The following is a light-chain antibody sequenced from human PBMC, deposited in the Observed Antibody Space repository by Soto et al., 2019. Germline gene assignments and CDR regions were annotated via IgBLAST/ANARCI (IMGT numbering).Light chain of an antibody. Sequence: DTQMTQSPSALSASVGDRVTITCRASQIIDNWLAWYQQKAGKAPKLLIYKASNLQSGVPSRFSGSGYGTYFTLTISNLQPEDSATYYCQEYNSHFGGGTKVEIK. CDR1: QIIDNW. J-gene: IGKJ4*01. CDR2: KAS. V-gene: IGKV1-5*03. CDR3: QEYNSH.